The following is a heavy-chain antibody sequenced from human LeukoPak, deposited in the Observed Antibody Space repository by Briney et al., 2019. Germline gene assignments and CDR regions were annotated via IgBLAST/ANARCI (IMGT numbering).Heavy chain of an antibody. Sequence: GGSLRLSCAASGFTFSSYGMHWVRQAPGKGLEWVAFIRYDGSNKYYADSVKGRFTISRDNSKNTLYLQMNSLRAEDTAVYYCAKVGYYGSGSTPLYYYYMDVWGKGTTVTISS. CDR2: IRYDGSNK. CDR3: AKVGYYGSGSTPLYYYYMDV. V-gene: IGHV3-30*02. D-gene: IGHD3-10*01. CDR1: GFTFSSYG. J-gene: IGHJ6*03.